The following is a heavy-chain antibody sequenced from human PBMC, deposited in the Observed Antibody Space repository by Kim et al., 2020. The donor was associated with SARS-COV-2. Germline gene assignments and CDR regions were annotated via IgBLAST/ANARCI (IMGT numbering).Heavy chain of an antibody. D-gene: IGHD3-16*01. CDR1: GGSFSGYY. Sequence: SETLSLTCAVYGGSFSGYYWSWIRQPPGKGLEWIGEINHSGSTNYNPSLKSRVTISVDTSKNQFSLKLSSVTAADTAVYYCAVSDSWGHTLTNSDYWGQGTLVTVSS. J-gene: IGHJ4*02. CDR2: INHSGST. V-gene: IGHV4-34*01. CDR3: AVSDSWGHTLTNSDY.